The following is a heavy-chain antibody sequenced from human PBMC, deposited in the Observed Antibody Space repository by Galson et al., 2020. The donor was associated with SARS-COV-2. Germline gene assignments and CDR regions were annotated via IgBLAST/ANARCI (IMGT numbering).Heavy chain of an antibody. V-gene: IGHV4-39*07. CDR1: GGSISGSNHF. J-gene: IGHJ4*01. Sequence: ASETLTLTCTVSGGSISGSNHFWGWVRTPPGKGLEWIGSIWYSGNTYYSPALKSRVTISIDTSKTQFSLRMSSVTDADTAVYYSVRGQGYGSLLNVVDPFGCWGQGTQVTVSS. CDR2: IWYSGNT. CDR3: VRGQGYGSLLNVVDPFGC. D-gene: IGHD6-13*01.